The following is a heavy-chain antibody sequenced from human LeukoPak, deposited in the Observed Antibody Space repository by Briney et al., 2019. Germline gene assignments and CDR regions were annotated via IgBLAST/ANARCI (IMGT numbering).Heavy chain of an antibody. V-gene: IGHV4-38-2*02. CDR2: IYHSGST. J-gene: IGHJ6*02. Sequence: SETLSLTCTVSGYSISSGYYWGWIRQPPGKGLEWIGSIYHSGSTYYNPSLKSRVTISVDTSKNQFSLKLSSVTAADTAVYYCAVQDCGGDCRYYYYGMDVWGQGTTVTVSS. D-gene: IGHD2-21*02. CDR3: AVQDCGGDCRYYYYGMDV. CDR1: GYSISSGYY.